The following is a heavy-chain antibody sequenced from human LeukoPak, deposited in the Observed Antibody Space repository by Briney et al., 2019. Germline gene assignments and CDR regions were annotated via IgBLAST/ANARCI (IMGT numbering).Heavy chain of an antibody. CDR1: GGSISSGAYY. CDR2: ISCSGST. CDR3: ARREGYSFGYDY. V-gene: IGHV4-31*03. D-gene: IGHD5-18*01. J-gene: IGHJ4*02. Sequence: PSETLSLTCTVSGGSISSGAYYWSWIRQHPGKGLEWIGYISCSGSTYYNPSLKSRVTISVDMSKNQFSLKLSSVTAADTAVYYCARREGYSFGYDYWGQGTLVTVSS.